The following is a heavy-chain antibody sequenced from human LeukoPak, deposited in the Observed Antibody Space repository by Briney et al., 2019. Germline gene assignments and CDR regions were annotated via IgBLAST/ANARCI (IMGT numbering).Heavy chain of an antibody. J-gene: IGHJ4*02. Sequence: GGSLRLSCSASGFTFSSYEMNWVRQAPGKGLEWVSYISSSGSTIYYADSVKGRFTISRDNAKNSLSLRMNSLRDEATAVYYCARVGYSSSWYRKYYFDYWGQGTLVTVSS. D-gene: IGHD6-13*01. CDR1: GFTFSSYE. CDR2: ISSSGSTI. V-gene: IGHV3-48*03. CDR3: ARVGYSSSWYRKYYFDY.